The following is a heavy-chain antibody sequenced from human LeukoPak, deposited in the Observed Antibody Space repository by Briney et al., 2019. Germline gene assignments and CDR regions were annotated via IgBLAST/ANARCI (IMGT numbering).Heavy chain of an antibody. CDR3: ARDLYSSGGDY. V-gene: IGHV3-23*01. Sequence: PVESLGLSCAASGFTFSNLAMSWVRQAPGKGLEWLSLISASGGSTYYADSVKGRFTISRDNSKNTLYLQMNSLRAEDTALYYCARDLYSSGGDYWGQGTLVTVSS. CDR1: GFTFSNLA. CDR2: ISASGGST. J-gene: IGHJ4*02. D-gene: IGHD6-19*01.